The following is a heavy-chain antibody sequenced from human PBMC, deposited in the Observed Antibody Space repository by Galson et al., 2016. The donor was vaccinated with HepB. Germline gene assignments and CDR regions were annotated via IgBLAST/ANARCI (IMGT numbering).Heavy chain of an antibody. CDR3: AKGTIFGVLVGAFDI. CDR1: GFTFDDYA. D-gene: IGHD3-3*01. Sequence: SLRLSCATSGFTFDDYAMHWVRQAPGKGLEWVSGISWNSGSIGYADSVKGRFTISRDNAKNSLYLQMNSLRAEDTALYYCAKGTIFGVLVGAFDIWGQGTMVTVSS. CDR2: ISWNSGSI. J-gene: IGHJ3*02. V-gene: IGHV3-9*01.